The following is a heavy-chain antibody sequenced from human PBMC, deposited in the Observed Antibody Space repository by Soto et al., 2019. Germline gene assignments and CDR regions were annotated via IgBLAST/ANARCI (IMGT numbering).Heavy chain of an antibody. CDR2: MNPNSGNT. CDR3: ARNGQLLPGFTYYCMDA. D-gene: IGHD2-2*01. J-gene: IGHJ6*03. V-gene: IGHV1-8*01. CDR1: GYTFTSYD. Sequence: ASVKVSCKASGYTFTSYDINWVRQATGQGLEWMGWMNPNSGNTGYAQKFQGRVTMTRNTSISTAYMELSSLRSEDTAVYYCARNGQLLPGFTYYCMDAWGKGTPVTVSS.